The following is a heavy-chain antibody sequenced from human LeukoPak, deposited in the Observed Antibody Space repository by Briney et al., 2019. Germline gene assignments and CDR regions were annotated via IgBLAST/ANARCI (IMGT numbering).Heavy chain of an antibody. D-gene: IGHD6-13*01. CDR2: ISGSGGST. J-gene: IGHJ4*02. V-gene: IGHV3-23*01. CDR3: AKVVAAALYYFDY. Sequence: GGSLRLSCAASGFTFSSYAMSWVRQAPGKGLEWVSAISGSGGSTYYADSVKGRFTISRDNSKNTLYLQMNSLGAEDTAVYYCAKVVAAALYYFDYWGQGTLVTVSS. CDR1: GFTFSSYA.